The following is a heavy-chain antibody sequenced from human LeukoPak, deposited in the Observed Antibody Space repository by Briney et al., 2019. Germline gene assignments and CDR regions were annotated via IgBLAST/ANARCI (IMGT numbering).Heavy chain of an antibody. Sequence: GESLKISCKGSGYSFTSYWIAWVRQMPGKGLEWMGIIYPGDSDTRYSPSFQGQVAISADKSINTAYLQWSSPKASDTAMYYCARRTIAVGAYDYWAQGTLVTVSS. CDR3: ARRTIAVGAYDY. V-gene: IGHV5-51*01. D-gene: IGHD6-19*01. CDR1: GYSFTSYW. J-gene: IGHJ4*02. CDR2: IYPGDSDT.